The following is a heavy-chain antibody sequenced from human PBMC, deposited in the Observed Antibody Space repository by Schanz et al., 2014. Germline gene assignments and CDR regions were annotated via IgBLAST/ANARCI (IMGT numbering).Heavy chain of an antibody. D-gene: IGHD6-13*01. CDR3: AKSQGSSFDS. J-gene: IGHJ4*02. Sequence: VQLVESGGGVVQPGRSLRLSCVASGFTFSSYSMNWVRQAPGKGLEWVSYVSRSTPDIYYADSVKGRFTISRDNSKNTLYLQMNSLRAEDTAVYYCAKSQGSSFDSWGQGTLVTVSS. V-gene: IGHV3-21*04. CDR1: GFTFSSYS. CDR2: VSRSTPDI.